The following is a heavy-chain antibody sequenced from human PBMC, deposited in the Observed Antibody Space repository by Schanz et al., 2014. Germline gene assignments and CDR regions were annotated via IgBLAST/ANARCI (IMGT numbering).Heavy chain of an antibody. CDR3: ARGSGTFDS. Sequence: EVQLVESGGGLVQPGGSLRLSCAASGFTFSNYWIHWVRQAPGKGLEWVSVIAGDGGGPNYVDSVKGRFTISRDNSDNTLYLQMNNLRAEDTAVYYCARGSGTFDSWGQGTLVTVSS. J-gene: IGHJ4*02. V-gene: IGHV3-74*01. D-gene: IGHD3-3*01. CDR2: IAGDGGGP. CDR1: GFTFSNYW.